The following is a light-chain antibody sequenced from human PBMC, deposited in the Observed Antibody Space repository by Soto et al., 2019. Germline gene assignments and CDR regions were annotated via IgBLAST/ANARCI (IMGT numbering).Light chain of an antibody. CDR1: QSVSSSY. CDR3: QQYGSSPRIP. V-gene: IGKV3-20*01. Sequence: EIVLTQSPGTLSLSPGERATLSCRASQSVSSSYLAWYQQKPGQAPRLLIYGASSRATGIPDRFSGSGSGTDFPLTISRLEPEDFAVYYCQQYGSSPRIPFGQGTRLEIK. J-gene: IGKJ5*01. CDR2: GAS.